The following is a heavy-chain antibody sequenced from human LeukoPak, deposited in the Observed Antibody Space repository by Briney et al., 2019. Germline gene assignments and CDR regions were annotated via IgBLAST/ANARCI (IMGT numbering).Heavy chain of an antibody. CDR3: ARDPGYSSGLRWFDP. V-gene: IGHV4-39*07. CDR1: GGSISSSSYY. Sequence: PSETLSLTCTVSGGSISSSSYYWGWTRQPPGKGLEWIGEINHSGSTNYNPSLKSRVTISVDTSKNQFSLKLSSVTAADTAVYYCARDPGYSSGLRWFDPWGQGTLVTVSS. D-gene: IGHD6-19*01. J-gene: IGHJ5*02. CDR2: INHSGST.